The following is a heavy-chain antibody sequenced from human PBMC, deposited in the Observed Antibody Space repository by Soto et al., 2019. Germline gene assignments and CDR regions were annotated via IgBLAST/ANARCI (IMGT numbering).Heavy chain of an antibody. V-gene: IGHV4-59*01. CDR1: GGSISSNS. J-gene: IGHJ3*02. D-gene: IGHD3-9*01. CDR3: ARLTTARAFDI. CDR2: IDYSGYT. Sequence: SAETLSLTCTVSGGSISSNSWSWIRQPPGKGLEWIGFIDYSGYTNYNPFLKSRVTISIDRPNNQFSLNLSSVTAADTAVHYCARLTTARAFDIWGQGTMVTVSS.